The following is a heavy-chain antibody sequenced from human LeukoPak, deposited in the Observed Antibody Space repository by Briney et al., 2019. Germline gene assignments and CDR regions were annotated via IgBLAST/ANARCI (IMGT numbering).Heavy chain of an antibody. CDR1: GFSVTINY. Sequence: GGSLRLSCAASGFSVTINYMNWIRQAPGKGLEWVSYISSSGSTIYYADSVKGRFIISRDNAKNSLYLQMNSLRAEDTAVYYCARGASGIFDYWGQGTLVTVSS. V-gene: IGHV3-11*01. CDR2: ISSSGSTI. D-gene: IGHD2-15*01. CDR3: ARGASGIFDY. J-gene: IGHJ4*02.